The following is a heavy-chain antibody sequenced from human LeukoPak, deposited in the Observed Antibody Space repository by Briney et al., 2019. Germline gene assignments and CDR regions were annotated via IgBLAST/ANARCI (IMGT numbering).Heavy chain of an antibody. CDR1: GFTFSSYW. CDR2: INQDGSEE. D-gene: IGHD3-10*01. Sequence: GGSLRLSCAASGFTFSSYWMHWVRQAPGKGLEWVANINQDGSEEYYVDSVRGRFTISRDNAENSLYLQMNSLRAEDTAVYYCVRAIGANVSYWGQGTLVTVSS. CDR3: VRAIGANVSY. J-gene: IGHJ4*02. V-gene: IGHV3-7*03.